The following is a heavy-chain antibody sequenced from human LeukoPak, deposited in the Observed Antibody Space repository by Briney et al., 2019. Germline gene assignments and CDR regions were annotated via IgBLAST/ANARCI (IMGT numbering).Heavy chain of an antibody. J-gene: IGHJ4*02. Sequence: PSETLSLTCAVYGGSFSGYYWSWIRQPPGKGLEWNGEINHSGSTNYNPSLKSRVTISVDTSKNQFSLKLSSVTAADTAVYYCARAGGYSYGYFDYWGQGTLVTVSS. CDR3: ARAGGYSYGYFDY. CDR2: INHSGST. CDR1: GGSFSGYY. D-gene: IGHD5-18*01. V-gene: IGHV4-34*01.